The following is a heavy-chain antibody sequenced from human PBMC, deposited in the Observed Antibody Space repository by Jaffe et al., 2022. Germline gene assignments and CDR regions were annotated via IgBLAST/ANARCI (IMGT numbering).Heavy chain of an antibody. CDR1: GFTFSSYA. J-gene: IGHJ3*02. CDR3: AKPSPLHITGTSEAFDI. V-gene: IGHV3-23*01. CDR2: ISGSGGST. D-gene: IGHD1-7*01. Sequence: EVQLLESGGGLVQPGGSLRLSCAASGFTFSSYAMSWVRQAPGKGLEWVSAISGSGGSTYYADSVKGRFTISRDNSKNTLYLQMNSLRAEDTAVYYCAKPSPLHITGTSEAFDIWGQGTMVTVSS.